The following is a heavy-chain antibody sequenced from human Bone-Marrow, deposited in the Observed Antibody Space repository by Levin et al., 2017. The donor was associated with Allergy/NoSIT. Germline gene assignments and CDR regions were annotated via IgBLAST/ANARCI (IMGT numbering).Heavy chain of an antibody. CDR1: GYTFTSYA. J-gene: IGHJ4*02. D-gene: IGHD3-3*01. CDR3: ARGRFWSGYQFDY. Sequence: GESLKISCKASGYTFTSYAMHWVRQAPGQRLEWMGWINAGNGNTKYSQKFQGRVTITRDTSASTAYMELSSLRSEDTAVYYCARGRFWSGYQFDYWGQGTLVTVSS. CDR2: INAGNGNT. V-gene: IGHV1-3*01.